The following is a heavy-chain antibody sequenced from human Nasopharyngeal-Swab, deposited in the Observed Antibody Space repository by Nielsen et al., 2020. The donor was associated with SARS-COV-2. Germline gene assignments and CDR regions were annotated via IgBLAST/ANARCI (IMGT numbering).Heavy chain of an antibody. J-gene: IGHJ4*02. CDR2: INHSGST. D-gene: IGHD2-2*01. Sequence: WIRQPPGKGLEWIGEINHSGSTHYNPSLKSRVTISVDTFKNQFSLKLSSVTAADTAVYYCAGYCSSTSCYGSYYFDYWGQGTLVTVSS. V-gene: IGHV4-34*01. CDR3: AGYCSSTSCYGSYYFDY.